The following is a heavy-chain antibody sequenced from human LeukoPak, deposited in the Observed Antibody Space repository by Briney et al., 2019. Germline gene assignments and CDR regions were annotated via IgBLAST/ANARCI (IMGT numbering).Heavy chain of an antibody. J-gene: IGHJ4*02. V-gene: IGHV4-38-2*02. D-gene: IGHD4-23*01. Sequence: SETLSLTCTVSGYSISSGYYWGWIRQPPGKGLEWIGSIHHSGNTYYNPSLKSRVTISVDTSKNQFSLKLSSVTAADTALYYCATLTTVVTPSYFDYWGQGTLVTVSS. CDR1: GYSISSGYY. CDR2: IHHSGNT. CDR3: ATLTTVVTPSYFDY.